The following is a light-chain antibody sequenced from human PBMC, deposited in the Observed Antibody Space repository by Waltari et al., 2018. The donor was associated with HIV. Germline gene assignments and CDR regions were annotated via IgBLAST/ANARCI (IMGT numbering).Light chain of an antibody. Sequence: SYVLTQPPSVSMAPGKTARITCGGYNIGSKSVHWYQQKPGQAPVLVIYDVSDRPSGIPERFSGSNSGNTATLTISRVEAGDEADYYCQVWDSGIVVFGGGTKVTVL. J-gene: IGLJ2*01. V-gene: IGLV3-21*04. CDR3: QVWDSGIVV. CDR2: DVS. CDR1: NIGSKS.